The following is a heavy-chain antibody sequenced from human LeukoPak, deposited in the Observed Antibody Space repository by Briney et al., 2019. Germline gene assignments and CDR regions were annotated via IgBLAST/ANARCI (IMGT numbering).Heavy chain of an antibody. CDR3: ARDLGDCGGDCYSGYYYYGMDV. CDR2: IYYSGST. V-gene: IGHV4-61*01. CDR1: GGSVSSGSYY. J-gene: IGHJ6*02. D-gene: IGHD2-21*02. Sequence: KTSETLSLTCTVSGGSVSSGSYYWSWIRQPPGKGLEWIGYIYYSGSTNYNPSLKSRVTISVDTSKNQFSLKLSSVTAADTAVYYCARDLGDCGGDCYSGYYYYGMDVWGQGTTVTVSS.